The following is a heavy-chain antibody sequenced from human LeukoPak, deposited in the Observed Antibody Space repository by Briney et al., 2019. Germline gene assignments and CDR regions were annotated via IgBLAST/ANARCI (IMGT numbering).Heavy chain of an antibody. Sequence: GASVKVSCKASGYTFTSYYMHWVRQAPGQGLEWMGIINPSGGSTSYAQKFQGRVTMTRDTSTSTVYMELSSLRSEDTAVYYCARGLWFGELYGVRYYYYYMGVWGKGTTVTVSS. V-gene: IGHV1-46*01. CDR3: ARGLWFGELYGVRYYYYYMGV. J-gene: IGHJ6*03. D-gene: IGHD3-10*01. CDR2: INPSGGST. CDR1: GYTFTSYY.